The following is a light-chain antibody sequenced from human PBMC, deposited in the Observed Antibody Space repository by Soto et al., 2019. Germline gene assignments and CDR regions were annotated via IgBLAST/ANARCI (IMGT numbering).Light chain of an antibody. J-gene: IGKJ3*01. V-gene: IGKV3-15*01. CDR3: QQYNKRPFT. Sequence: MNKTPSTLSVSPEESATHSCMASQSVSSNLAWYQQKPGQAPRLLIYGAYTRATGIPARFSGSGSGTEFTLTSSLGHSEDSVFYYWQQYNKRPFTFGPGTKVDIK. CDR1: QSVSSN. CDR2: GAY.